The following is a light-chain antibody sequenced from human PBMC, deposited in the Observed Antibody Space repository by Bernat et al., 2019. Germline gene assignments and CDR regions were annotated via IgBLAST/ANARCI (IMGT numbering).Light chain of an antibody. CDR3: GTWDSSLSAGV. CDR1: SSNIGNNY. CDR2: ENN. J-gene: IGLJ3*02. Sequence: QSVLTQPPSVSAALGQKVTISCSGSSSNIGNNYVSWYQQLPGTAPKLLIYENNKRPSGIPDRFSGSKSGTSATLGITGLQTGDEAEYYCGTWDSSLSAGVFGGGTKLTVL. V-gene: IGLV1-51*02.